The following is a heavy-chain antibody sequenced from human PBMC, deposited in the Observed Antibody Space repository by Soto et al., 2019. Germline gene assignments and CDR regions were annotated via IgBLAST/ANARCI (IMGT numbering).Heavy chain of an antibody. J-gene: IGHJ6*02. CDR1: GGTFSSYA. CDR2: IIPIFGTA. Sequence: ASVKVSCKASGGTFSSYAISWVRQAPGQGLEWMGGIIPIFGTANYAQKFQGRVTMTRDTSTSTVYMELSSLRSEDTAVYYCARESLETYYYYYYGMDVWGQGTTVTVSS. V-gene: IGHV1-69*05. CDR3: ARESLETYYYYYYGMDV.